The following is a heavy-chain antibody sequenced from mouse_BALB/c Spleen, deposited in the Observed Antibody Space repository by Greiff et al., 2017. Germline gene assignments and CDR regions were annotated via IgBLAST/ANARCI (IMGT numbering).Heavy chain of an antibody. CDR2: ISDGGSYT. V-gene: IGHV5-4*02. Sequence: EVKLMESGGGLVKPGGSLKLSCAASGFTFSDYYMYWVRQTPEKRLEWVATISDGGSYTYYPDSVKGRFTISRDNAKNNLYLQMSSLKSEDTAMYYCARDRGKFYGNLYYAMDYWGQGTSVTVSS. D-gene: IGHD2-1*01. J-gene: IGHJ4*01. CDR3: ARDRGKFYGNLYYAMDY. CDR1: GFTFSDYY.